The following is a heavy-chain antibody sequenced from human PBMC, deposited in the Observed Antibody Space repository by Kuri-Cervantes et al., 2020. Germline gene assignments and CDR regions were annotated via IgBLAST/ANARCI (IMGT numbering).Heavy chain of an antibody. D-gene: IGHD2-21*01. CDR3: ARALRPYYYFDY. CDR2: IYYTGST. Sequence: SETLSLTCTVSGGSISSYSWSWIRQPPGKGLESIGYIYYTGSTSYKPSLKSRVTISVDTSKNQFSLKLSSVTAADTAVYYCARALRPYYYFDYWGQGTLVTVSS. V-gene: IGHV4-59*01. CDR1: GGSISSYS. J-gene: IGHJ4*02.